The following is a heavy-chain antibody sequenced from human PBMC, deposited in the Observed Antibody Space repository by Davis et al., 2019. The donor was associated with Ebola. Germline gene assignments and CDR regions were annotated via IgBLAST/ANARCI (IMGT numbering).Heavy chain of an antibody. CDR3: AKRGRQGRGTTDFEK. CDR1: GFSLSSCD. V-gene: IGHV3-23*01. CDR2: LGHGGDE. D-gene: IGHD1-7*01. Sequence: GESLKISCAASGFSLSSCDMSWVRQAPGKGLQWVSALGHGGDEWYAESVRGRFTISRDNSKNTLDLQMNSLRADDTAMYYCAKRGRQGRGTTDFEKWGQGSQVTVSS. J-gene: IGHJ4*02.